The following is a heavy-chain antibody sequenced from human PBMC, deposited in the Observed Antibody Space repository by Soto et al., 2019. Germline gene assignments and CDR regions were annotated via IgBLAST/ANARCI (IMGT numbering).Heavy chain of an antibody. Sequence: GGSLRLSCAASGFTFSSYAMSWVRQAPGKGLEWVSAISGSGGSTYYADSVKGRFTISRDNSKNTLYLQMNSLRAEDTAVYYCAANYYDSSGYYYDFDYWGQGTLVTVSS. CDR2: ISGSGGST. CDR1: GFTFSSYA. CDR3: AANYYDSSGYYYDFDY. V-gene: IGHV3-23*01. J-gene: IGHJ4*02. D-gene: IGHD3-22*01.